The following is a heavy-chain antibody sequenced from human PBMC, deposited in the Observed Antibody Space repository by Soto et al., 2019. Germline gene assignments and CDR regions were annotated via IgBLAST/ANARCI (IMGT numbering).Heavy chain of an antibody. V-gene: IGHV4-30-4*01. D-gene: IGHD6-19*01. CDR1: GGSINSDGYY. CDR2: IYYSGST. J-gene: IGHJ4*02. Sequence: PSETLSLTCTVSGGSINSDGYYWSWIRQHPGKGLEWIGYIYYSGSTYYNPSLKRRVTISVDTSKNQFSLKLSSVTAADTALYFCARAEFNSVWFPFDSWGQGAPVTVSS. CDR3: ARAEFNSVWFPFDS.